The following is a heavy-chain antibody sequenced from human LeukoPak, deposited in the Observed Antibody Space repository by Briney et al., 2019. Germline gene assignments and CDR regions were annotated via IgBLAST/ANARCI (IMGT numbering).Heavy chain of an antibody. V-gene: IGHV1-8*03. CDR2: MNPNSGNT. CDR1: GYTFTGYY. Sequence: GASVKVSCKASGYTFTGYYMHWVRQATGQGLEWMGWMNPNSGNTGYAQKFQGRVTITRNTSISTAYMELSSLRSEDTAVYYCARGGGQQLAPSYYMDVWGKGTTVTVSS. D-gene: IGHD6-13*01. CDR3: ARGGGQQLAPSYYMDV. J-gene: IGHJ6*03.